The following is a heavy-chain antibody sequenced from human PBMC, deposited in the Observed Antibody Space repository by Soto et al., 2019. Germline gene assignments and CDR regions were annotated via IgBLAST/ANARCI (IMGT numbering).Heavy chain of an antibody. CDR2: IYYSGST. CDR3: ARDGLKYSSSSEY. V-gene: IGHV4-61*01. CDR1: GGSVSSGSYY. D-gene: IGHD6-6*01. Sequence: SETLSLTCTVSGGSVSSGSYYWSWIRQPPGKGLEWIGYIYYSGSTNYNPSLKSRVTISVDTSKNQFSLKLSSVTAADTAVYYCARDGLKYSSSSEYWGQGTLVTVSS. J-gene: IGHJ4*02.